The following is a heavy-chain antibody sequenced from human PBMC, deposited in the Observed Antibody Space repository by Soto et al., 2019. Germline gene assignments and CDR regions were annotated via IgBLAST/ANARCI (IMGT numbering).Heavy chain of an antibody. CDR1: GGSISSGGYY. D-gene: IGHD3-10*01. J-gene: IGHJ4*02. Sequence: PSETLSLTCTVSGGSISSGGYYWSWIRQHPGKGLEWIGSIYYRGSTYYNPSLRSRGTISLDPSQARLSLRLTSLTAADTATYYCARGGSGTYHVWGQGTLVTVSS. CDR2: IYYRGST. CDR3: ARGGSGTYHV. V-gene: IGHV4-31*03.